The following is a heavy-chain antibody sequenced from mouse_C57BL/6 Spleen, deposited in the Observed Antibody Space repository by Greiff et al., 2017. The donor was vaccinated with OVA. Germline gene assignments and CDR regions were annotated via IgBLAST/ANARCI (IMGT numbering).Heavy chain of an antibody. CDR2: ISGGGGNT. V-gene: IGHV5-9*04. CDR1: GFTFSSYT. D-gene: IGHD4-1*01. CDR3: ARRLGRGYFDY. Sequence: EVKLVESGGGLVKPGGSLKLSCAASGFTFSSYTMSWVRQTPEKRLEWVATISGGGGNTYYPDSVKGRFTISRDNAKNTLYLQMSSLRSEDTAVYYCARRLGRGYFDYWGQGTTLTVSS. J-gene: IGHJ2*01.